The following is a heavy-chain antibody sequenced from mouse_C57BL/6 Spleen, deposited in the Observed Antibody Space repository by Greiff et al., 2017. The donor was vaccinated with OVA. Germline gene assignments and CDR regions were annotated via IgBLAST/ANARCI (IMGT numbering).Heavy chain of an antibody. CDR1: GYTFTDYY. D-gene: IGHD4-1*01. V-gene: IGHV1-76*01. J-gene: IGHJ1*03. Sequence: QVQLKQSGAELVRPGASVKLSCKASGYTFTDYYINWVKQRPGQGLEWIARIYPGSGNTYYNEKFKGKATLTAEKSSSTAYMQLSSLTSEDSAVYFCARGANWDEYFDVWGTGTTVTVSS. CDR2: IYPGSGNT. CDR3: ARGANWDEYFDV.